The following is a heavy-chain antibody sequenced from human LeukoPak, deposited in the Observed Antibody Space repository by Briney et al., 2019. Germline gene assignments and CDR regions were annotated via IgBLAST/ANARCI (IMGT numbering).Heavy chain of an antibody. CDR3: ARDGSYDFWSGYYPDY. CDR1: GYTFTGYY. Sequence: ASVKVSCKASGYTFTGYYMHWVRQAPGQGLEWMGWINPNSGGTNYAQKFQGRVTMTRDTSISTAYMEPSRLRSDDTAVYYCARDGSYDFWSGYYPDYWGQGTLVTVSS. J-gene: IGHJ4*02. CDR2: INPNSGGT. V-gene: IGHV1-2*02. D-gene: IGHD3-3*01.